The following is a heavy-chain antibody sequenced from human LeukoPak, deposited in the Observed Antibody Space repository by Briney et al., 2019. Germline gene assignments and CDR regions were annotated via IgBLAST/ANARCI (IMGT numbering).Heavy chain of an antibody. CDR2: INAGGEDP. CDR3: TRAKVLPRPTWFGS. Sequence: ASVKVSCKASRDMLNSDHIHWVRQAPGEGLEWMGVINAGGEDPKFAQNFQGRVDLTWDTSTNTIYMELARLRSEDTAVYYCTRAKVLPRPTWFGSWGQGTLVTVSS. V-gene: IGHV1-46*02. CDR1: RDMLNSDH. J-gene: IGHJ5*01. D-gene: IGHD3-10*01.